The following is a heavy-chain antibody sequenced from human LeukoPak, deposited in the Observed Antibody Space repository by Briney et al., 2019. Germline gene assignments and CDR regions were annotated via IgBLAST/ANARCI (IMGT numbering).Heavy chain of an antibody. D-gene: IGHD2-2*02. CDR3: ARDIVVVPAAIRYYYGMDV. CDR2: ISAYNGNT. CDR1: GYTFTGYG. J-gene: IGHJ6*02. V-gene: IGHV1-18*01. Sequence: ASVKVSCKASGYTFTGYGISWVQQAPGQGLEWMGWISAYNGNTNYAQKLQGRVTMTTDTSTSTAYMELRSLRSDDTAVYYCARDIVVVPAAIRYYYGMDVWGQGTTVTVSS.